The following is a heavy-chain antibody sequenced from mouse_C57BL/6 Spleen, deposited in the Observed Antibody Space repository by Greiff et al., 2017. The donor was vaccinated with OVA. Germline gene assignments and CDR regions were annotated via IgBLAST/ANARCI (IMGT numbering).Heavy chain of an antibody. J-gene: IGHJ4*01. CDR3: ARVGLLRNAMDY. CDR2: ISSGGSYT. CDR1: GFTFSSYG. V-gene: IGHV5-6*01. Sequence: DVHLVESGGDLVKPGGSLKLSCAASGFTFSSYGMSWVRQTPDKRLEWVATISSGGSYTYYPDSVKGRFTISRDNAKNTLYLQMSSLKSEDTAMYYCARVGLLRNAMDYWGQGTSVTVSS. D-gene: IGHD1-1*01.